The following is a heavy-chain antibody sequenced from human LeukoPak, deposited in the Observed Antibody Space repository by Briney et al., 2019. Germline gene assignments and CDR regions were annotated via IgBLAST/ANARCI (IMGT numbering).Heavy chain of an antibody. Sequence: PSETLSLTCTVSGGSISSGDYYWSWIRQPPGKGLEWIGYIYYSGTTYYNPPLRSRTSISPDTSKNHFSLRLTSVTAADTAVYYCARASPATVSFDIWGQGTLVTVSS. D-gene: IGHD2-15*01. CDR3: ARASPATVSFDI. V-gene: IGHV4-30-4*08. CDR2: IYYSGTT. CDR1: GGSISSGDYY. J-gene: IGHJ3*02.